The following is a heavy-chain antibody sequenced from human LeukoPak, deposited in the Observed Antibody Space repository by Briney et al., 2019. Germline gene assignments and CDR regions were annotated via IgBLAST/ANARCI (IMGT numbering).Heavy chain of an antibody. CDR1: GXTFSGSA. CDR2: LRSKANNYAT. J-gene: IGHJ4*02. CDR3: TTTDF. Sequence: GGSLRLSCAASGXTFSGSAMHWVRQASGKGLEWVGRLRSKANNYATSYAASVNGRFKISRDDSKNTAYLQMNSLKTEDTAVCYCTTTDFWGQGTLVTVSS. V-gene: IGHV3-73*01.